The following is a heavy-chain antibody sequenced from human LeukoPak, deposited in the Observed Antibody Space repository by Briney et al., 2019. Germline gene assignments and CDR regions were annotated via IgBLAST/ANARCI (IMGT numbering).Heavy chain of an antibody. CDR2: IIPIFGTA. J-gene: IGHJ4*02. D-gene: IGHD3-9*01. CDR1: GGTFSSYA. V-gene: IGHV1-69*01. CDR3: ARGGYILTGQFFFDY. Sequence: GSSVKVSCKASGGTFSSYAISWVRQAPGQGLEWMGGIIPIFGTANYAQKFQGRVTITADESTSTAYMELSSLRSEDTAVYYCARGGYILTGQFFFDYWGQGTLVTVSS.